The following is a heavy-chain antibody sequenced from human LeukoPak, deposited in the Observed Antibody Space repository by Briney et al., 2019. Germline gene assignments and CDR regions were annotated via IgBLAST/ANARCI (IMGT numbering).Heavy chain of an antibody. Sequence: PSETLSLTCTVSGGSISSGDYYWSWIRQPPGKGLEWIGYIYYSGSTYYNPSLKSRVTISVDTSKNQFSLKLSSVTAADTAVYYCARVRRGGSYYYFDYWGQGTLVTVSS. V-gene: IGHV4-30-4*01. D-gene: IGHD1-26*01. J-gene: IGHJ4*02. CDR1: GGSISSGDYY. CDR2: IYYSGST. CDR3: ARVRRGGSYYYFDY.